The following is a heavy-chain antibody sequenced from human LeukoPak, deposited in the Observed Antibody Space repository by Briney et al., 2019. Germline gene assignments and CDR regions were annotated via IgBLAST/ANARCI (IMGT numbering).Heavy chain of an antibody. J-gene: IGHJ6*02. V-gene: IGHV3-53*01. CDR1: GFTVSSNY. CDR2: IYSGGST. CDR3: ARMHYYYGMDV. Sequence: RSGGSLRLSCAASGFTVSSNYMSWVRQAPGKGLEWVSLIYSGGSTYYADSVKGRFTISRDNSRDTLHLQMNSLRAEDTAVYYCARMHYYYGMDVWGQGTTVTVSS.